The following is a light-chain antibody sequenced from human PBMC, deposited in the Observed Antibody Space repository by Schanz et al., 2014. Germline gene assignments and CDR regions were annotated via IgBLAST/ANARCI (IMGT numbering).Light chain of an antibody. J-gene: IGLJ2*01. V-gene: IGLV2-8*01. CDR1: SSDIGGYNY. Sequence: QSALTQPPSASGSPGQSVTISCTGTSSDIGGYNYVSWYQQHPGKAPKLMIYDVSNRPSGVSNRFSGSKSGNTASLTISGLQAEDEADYYCCSYAGSINLGVFGGGTKLTVL. CDR3: CSYAGSINLGV. CDR2: DVS.